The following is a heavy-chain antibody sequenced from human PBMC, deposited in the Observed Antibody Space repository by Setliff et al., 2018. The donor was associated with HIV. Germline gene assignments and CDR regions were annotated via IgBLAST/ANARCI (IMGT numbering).Heavy chain of an antibody. D-gene: IGHD2-2*01. CDR3: ARDHIVVVPAAISYYSYGMDV. J-gene: IGHJ6*02. CDR1: GGSISSGSYY. Sequence: SETLSLTCTVSGGSISSGSYYWSWIRQPAGKGLEWIGRIYTSGGTNYNPSLKSRVTISVDTSKNQFSLKLSSVTAADTAVYYCARDHIVVVPAAISYYSYGMDVWGQGTTVTVS. CDR2: IYTSGGT. V-gene: IGHV4-61*02.